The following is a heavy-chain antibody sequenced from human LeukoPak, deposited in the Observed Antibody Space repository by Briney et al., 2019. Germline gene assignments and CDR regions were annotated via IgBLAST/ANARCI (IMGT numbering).Heavy chain of an antibody. J-gene: IGHJ4*02. CDR3: ARGPFGETPLYFDY. CDR1: GGTFSSYD. Sequence: SVKVSCKASGGTFSSYDISWVRQAPGQGLEWMGGNIPISGTAKYAQKFQGRVTITADESTSTAYMELSSLRSEDTAVYYCARGPFGETPLYFDYWGQGTLVTVSS. D-gene: IGHD3-10*01. CDR2: NIPISGTA. V-gene: IGHV1-69*01.